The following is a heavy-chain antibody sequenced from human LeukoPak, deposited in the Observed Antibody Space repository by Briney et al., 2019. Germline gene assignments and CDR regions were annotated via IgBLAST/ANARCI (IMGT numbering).Heavy chain of an antibody. CDR2: IYSGGST. CDR3: ARNFAPDY. J-gene: IGHJ4*02. V-gene: IGHV3-53*01. CDR1: GFTVSTNY. D-gene: IGHD3-9*01. Sequence: GGSLRLSCAASGFTVSTNYMSWVRQAPGKGLEWVSLIYSGGSTFYADSVKGRFTISGDYSKNTLYLQMNSLRAEDTAVYYCARNFAPDYWGQGTLVTVSS.